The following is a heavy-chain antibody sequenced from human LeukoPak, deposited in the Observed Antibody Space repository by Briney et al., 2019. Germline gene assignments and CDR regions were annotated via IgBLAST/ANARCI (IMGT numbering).Heavy chain of an antibody. V-gene: IGHV3-30*18. Sequence: GGSLRLSCAASGFTFSSYGMHWVRQAPGKGLEWVAVISYDGSNKHYADSVKGRFTISRDNSKNTLYLQMNSLRAEDTAVYYCAKDQGDIWFEVYGMDVWGQGTTVTVSS. CDR1: GFTFSSYG. D-gene: IGHD3-10*01. J-gene: IGHJ6*02. CDR2: ISYDGSNK. CDR3: AKDQGDIWFEVYGMDV.